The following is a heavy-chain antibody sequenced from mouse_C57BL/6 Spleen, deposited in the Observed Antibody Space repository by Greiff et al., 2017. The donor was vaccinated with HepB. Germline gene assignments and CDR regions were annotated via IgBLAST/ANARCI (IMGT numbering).Heavy chain of an antibody. CDR3: ARDSNYRSCFDY. CDR1: GYTFTSYW. D-gene: IGHD2-5*01. J-gene: IGHJ2*01. Sequence: QVQLQQPGAELVKPGASVKLSCKASGYTFTSYWMHWVKQRPGQGLEWIGMIHPNSGSTNYNEKFKSKATLTVDKSSSTAYMQLSSLTSEDSAVYYCARDSNYRSCFDYWGQGTTLTVAS. V-gene: IGHV1-64*01. CDR2: IHPNSGST.